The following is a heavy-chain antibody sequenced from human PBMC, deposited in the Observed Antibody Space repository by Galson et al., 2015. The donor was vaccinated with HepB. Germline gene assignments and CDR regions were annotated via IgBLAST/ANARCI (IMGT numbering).Heavy chain of an antibody. CDR3: AKQLSAVTTGYYYYGMDV. D-gene: IGHD4-17*01. CDR2: ISGSGGST. V-gene: IGHV3-23*01. Sequence: SLRLSCAASGFTFSSYAMSWVRQAPGKGLEWVSAISGSGGSTYYADSVKGRFTISRDNSKNTLYLQMNSLRAEDTAVYYCAKQLSAVTTGYYYYGMDVWGQGTTVTVSS. J-gene: IGHJ6*02. CDR1: GFTFSSYA.